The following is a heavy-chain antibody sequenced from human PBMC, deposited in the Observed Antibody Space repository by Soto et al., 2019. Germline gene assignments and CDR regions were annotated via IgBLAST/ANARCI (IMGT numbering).Heavy chain of an antibody. Sequence: PSETLSLTCAVYGGSFSGYYWSWIRQPPGKGLEWIGEINHSGSTNYNPSPKSRVTISVDTSKNQFSLKLSSVTAADTAVYYCARAGFRAAAGWFDPWGQGTLVTVSS. CDR3: ARAGFRAAAGWFDP. V-gene: IGHV4-34*01. J-gene: IGHJ5*02. D-gene: IGHD3-10*01. CDR2: INHSGST. CDR1: GGSFSGYY.